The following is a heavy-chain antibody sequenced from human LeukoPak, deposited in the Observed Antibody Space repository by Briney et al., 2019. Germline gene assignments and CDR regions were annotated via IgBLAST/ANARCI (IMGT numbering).Heavy chain of an antibody. Sequence: GASVKVSCKASGCTFTGYYMHWVRQAPGQGLEWMGWINPNSGGTNYAQKFQGRVTITRDTSASTAYMELSSLRSEDTAVYYCARDRSAWRFDPWGQGTLVTVSS. J-gene: IGHJ5*02. CDR2: INPNSGGT. V-gene: IGHV1-2*02. D-gene: IGHD2-2*01. CDR3: ARDRSAWRFDP. CDR1: GCTFTGYY.